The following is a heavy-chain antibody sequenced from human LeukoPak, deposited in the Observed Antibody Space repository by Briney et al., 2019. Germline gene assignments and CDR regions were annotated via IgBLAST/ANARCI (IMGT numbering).Heavy chain of an antibody. V-gene: IGHV4-61*05. CDR1: GGSISSSSYY. J-gene: IGHJ4*02. CDR3: VRTNPWDLTYYFDY. Sequence: SETLSLTCTVSGGSISSSSYYWGWFRQPPGKGLEWIGYIFHSGSTNYNPSLKSRVTISVDTSKNQFSLRLTSVTAADTAVYYCVRTNPWDLTYYFDYWGQGTLVTVSS. CDR2: IFHSGST. D-gene: IGHD1-14*01.